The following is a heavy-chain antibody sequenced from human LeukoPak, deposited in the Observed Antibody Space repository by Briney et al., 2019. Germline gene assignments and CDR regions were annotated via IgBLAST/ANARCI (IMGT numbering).Heavy chain of an antibody. CDR2: IYTSGTT. CDR1: GGSISRYY. D-gene: IGHD2-21*02. CDR3: ARGGAYCGGDCYLDY. V-gene: IGHV4-4*07. J-gene: IGHJ4*02. Sequence: SETLSLTCTVSGGSISRYYWNWIRQPAGKGLEWIGRIYTSGTTNYNPSLKSRVTMSVDTPKNQFSLKLSSVTAADTAVYYCARGGAYCGGDCYLDYWGQGTLVTVSS.